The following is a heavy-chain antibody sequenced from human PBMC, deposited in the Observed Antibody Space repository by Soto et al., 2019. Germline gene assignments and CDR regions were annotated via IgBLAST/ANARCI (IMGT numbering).Heavy chain of an antibody. CDR1: GYTFTSYY. Sequence: ASVKVSCKASGYTFTSYYKHWVRQAPGQGLEWMGIINPSGGSTSYAQKFQGRVTMTRDTSTSTVYMELSSLRSEDTAVYYCARVPKFSDYYDSSGSQIGAFDIWG. V-gene: IGHV1-46*03. D-gene: IGHD3-22*01. CDR2: INPSGGST. CDR3: ARVPKFSDYYDSSGSQIGAFDI. J-gene: IGHJ3*02.